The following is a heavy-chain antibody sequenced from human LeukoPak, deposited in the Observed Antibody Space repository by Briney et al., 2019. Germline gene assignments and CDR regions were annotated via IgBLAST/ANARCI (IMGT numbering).Heavy chain of an antibody. Sequence: ASETLSLTCTVSGGSISSSSYYWGWIRQPPGKGLEWIGSIYYSGSTYYNPSLKSRVTISVDTSKSQFSLKLSSVTAADTAVYYCARGGCTTTSCYIGDYWGQGTLVTVSS. V-gene: IGHV4-39*07. CDR1: GGSISSSSYY. CDR3: ARGGCTTTSCYIGDY. D-gene: IGHD2-2*02. CDR2: IYYSGST. J-gene: IGHJ4*02.